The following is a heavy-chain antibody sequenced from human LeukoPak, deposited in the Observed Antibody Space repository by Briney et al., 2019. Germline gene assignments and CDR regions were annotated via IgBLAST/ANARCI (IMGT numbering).Heavy chain of an antibody. Sequence: PGGSLRLSCAASGFTFSSYSMNWVRQAPGKGLEWVSSISSSSSYIYYADSVKGRFTISRDNAKNSLYLQMNSLRAEDTAVYYCAREPDCSGGSCYPNNWGMKDYWGQGTLVTVSS. CDR3: AREPDCSGGSCYPNNWGMKDY. J-gene: IGHJ4*02. D-gene: IGHD2-15*01. V-gene: IGHV3-21*01. CDR1: GFTFSSYS. CDR2: ISSSSSYI.